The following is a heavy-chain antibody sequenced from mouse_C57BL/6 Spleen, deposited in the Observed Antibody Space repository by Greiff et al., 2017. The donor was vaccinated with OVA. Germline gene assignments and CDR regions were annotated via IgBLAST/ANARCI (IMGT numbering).Heavy chain of an antibody. CDR2: ISYDGSN. Sequence: VQLQQSGPGLVKPSQSLSLTCSVTGYSITSGYYWNWIRQFPGNKLEWMGYISYDGSNNYNPSLKNRISITRDTSKNQFFLKLNSVTTEDTATYYSARDHDYDGYYYAMDYWGQGTSVTVSS. D-gene: IGHD2-4*01. J-gene: IGHJ4*01. CDR1: GYSITSGYY. V-gene: IGHV3-6*01. CDR3: ARDHDYDGYYYAMDY.